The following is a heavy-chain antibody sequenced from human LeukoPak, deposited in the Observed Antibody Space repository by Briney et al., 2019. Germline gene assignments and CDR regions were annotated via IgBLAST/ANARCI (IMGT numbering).Heavy chain of an antibody. CDR2: IYTSGST. J-gene: IGHJ5*02. V-gene: IGHV4-4*07. Sequence: SETLSLTCTVSGGSISRHYWSWIRQPAGKGLEWIGRIYTSGSTNYNPSLKSRVTMSVDTSKNQFSLKLSSVTAADTAVYYCARSVLWFGELSYNWFDPWGQGTLVTVSS. CDR1: GGSISRHY. CDR3: ARSVLWFGELSYNWFDP. D-gene: IGHD3-10*01.